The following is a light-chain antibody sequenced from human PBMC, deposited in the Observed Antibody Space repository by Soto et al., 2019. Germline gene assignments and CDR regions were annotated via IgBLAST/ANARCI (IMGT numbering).Light chain of an antibody. CDR2: DAS. CDR1: QSISGW. V-gene: IGKV1-39*01. J-gene: IGKJ4*01. Sequence: DIHTTQSPATLSASVGERVTTTCRSSQSISGWLAWYQQKPGKYPKILIYDASSLQSGVQSRFSGSGSGTDFTLTISSLQPEDFATYYCQQSYSNLTFGGGKQLDIK. CDR3: QQSYSNLT.